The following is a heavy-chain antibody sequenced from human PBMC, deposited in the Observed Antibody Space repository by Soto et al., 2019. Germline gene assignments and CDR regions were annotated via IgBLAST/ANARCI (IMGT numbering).Heavy chain of an antibody. CDR3: ARLMGTSFDF. D-gene: IGHD2-8*01. V-gene: IGHV3-72*01. CDR2: ARNKVSSYTT. Sequence: GGSLRLSCAASGFTFSDHYMDWVRQAPGKGLEWVGRARNKVSSYTTAYAASEKGRFTISRDDSKNSLYLQMNSLKTEDTAVYFCARLMGTSFDFWGQGTLVTVSS. J-gene: IGHJ4*02. CDR1: GFTFSDHY.